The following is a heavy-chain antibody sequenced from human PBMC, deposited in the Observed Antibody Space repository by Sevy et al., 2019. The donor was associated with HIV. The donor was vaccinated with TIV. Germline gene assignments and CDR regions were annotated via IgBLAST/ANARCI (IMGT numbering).Heavy chain of an antibody. D-gene: IGHD4-17*01. CDR3: ARADGEAGDYAYYYYMDV. CDR2: ISSSGSTI. Sequence: GGSLRLSCAASGFTFSDYYMSWIRQAPGKGLEWVSYISSSGSTIYYADSVKGRFTISRDNAKNSLYLQMNSLRAEDTAVYYCARADGEAGDYAYYYYMDVWGKGTTVTVSS. J-gene: IGHJ6*03. V-gene: IGHV3-11*04. CDR1: GFTFSDYY.